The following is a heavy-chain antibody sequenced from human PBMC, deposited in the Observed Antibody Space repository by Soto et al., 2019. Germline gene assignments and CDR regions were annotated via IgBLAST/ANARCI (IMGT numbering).Heavy chain of an antibody. CDR1: GFKFSDYW. CDR3: ARDGLLFSGPYRPSRFDY. V-gene: IGHV3-7*03. J-gene: IGHJ4*02. Sequence: DVQLVESGGGWVQPGRSLRLSCAASGFKFSDYWMSWVRQAPGKGLEWVGNIKHDTSEAHYADSVKGRFTITRDNIKTFLFLQMRDLRADDTASYYFARDGLLFSGPYRPSRFDYWGLGALVTVSS. CDR2: IKHDTSEA. D-gene: IGHD3-16*02.